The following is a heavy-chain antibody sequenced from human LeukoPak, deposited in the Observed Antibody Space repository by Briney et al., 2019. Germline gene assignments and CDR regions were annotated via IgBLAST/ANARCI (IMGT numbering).Heavy chain of an antibody. D-gene: IGHD7-27*01. Sequence: GGSLRLSCAASGFTFSSYAMSWVRQAPGKGLEWVSAISGSGGSTYFADSVKGRFTISRDNAKNSLYLQMNSLRAEDTAVYYCAREKTGDPCFDYWGQGTLVTVSS. CDR2: ISGSGGST. CDR3: AREKTGDPCFDY. J-gene: IGHJ4*02. CDR1: GFTFSSYA. V-gene: IGHV3-23*01.